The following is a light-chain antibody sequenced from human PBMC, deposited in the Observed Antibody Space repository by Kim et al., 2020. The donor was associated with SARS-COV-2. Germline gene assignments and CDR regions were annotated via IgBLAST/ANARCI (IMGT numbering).Light chain of an antibody. J-gene: IGLJ2*01. V-gene: IGLV1-51*01. CDR3: GTWDSSLSPVV. CDR2: DNN. CDR1: SSNIGNNY. Sequence: QSVLTQPPSMSAAPGQKVTISCSGSSSNIGNNYVSWYQQLPGTAPKLLIYDNNKRPSGIPDRFSGSKSGTSATLGITGLQTGDEADYYCGTWDSSLSPVVFGGGTQLTVL.